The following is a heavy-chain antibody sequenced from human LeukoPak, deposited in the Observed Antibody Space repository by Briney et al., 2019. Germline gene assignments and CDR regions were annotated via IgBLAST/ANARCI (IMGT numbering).Heavy chain of an antibody. D-gene: IGHD4-17*01. V-gene: IGHV5-51*01. J-gene: IGHJ4*02. CDR1: GYRITSYW. Sequence: GESLKISFKGAGYRITSYWIGRGRQMPGKGLEWMGIIYPGDSDTRYSPSFQGQVTISADKSISTAYLQWNSLKASDTAMYYCARSRYGDYWGQGTLVTVSS. CDR3: ARSRYGDY. CDR2: IYPGDSDT.